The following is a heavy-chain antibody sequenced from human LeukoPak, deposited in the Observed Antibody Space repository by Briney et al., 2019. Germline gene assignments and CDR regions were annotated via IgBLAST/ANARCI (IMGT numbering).Heavy chain of an antibody. D-gene: IGHD1-26*01. J-gene: IGHJ6*02. V-gene: IGHV4-59*08. CDR3: ARLRPISGSYSYYYYYGMDV. CDR1: GGSIRSYY. CDR2: IYSSGST. Sequence: SETLSLTCTVSGGSIRSYYWTWIRQPPGKGLEWIAYIYSSGSTNYNPSLKSRVTISVDTSKNQFSLKLSSVTAADTAVYYCARLRPISGSYSYYYYYGMDVWGQGTTVTVSS.